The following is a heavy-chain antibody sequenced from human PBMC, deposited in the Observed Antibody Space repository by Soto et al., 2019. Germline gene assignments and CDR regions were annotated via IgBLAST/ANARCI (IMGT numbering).Heavy chain of an antibody. CDR3: AKATYYDFWSGTKTDDAFDI. V-gene: IGHV3-33*03. J-gene: IGHJ3*02. Sequence: PGGSLRLSCAASGFTFSSYGMHWVRQAPGKGLGWVSGICWNSGNICYADSVKGRFTISRDNAKNSLYLQMNSLRAEDTALYYCAKATYYDFWSGTKTDDAFDIWGQGTMVTVSS. CDR1: GFTFSSYG. D-gene: IGHD3-3*01. CDR2: ICWNSGNI.